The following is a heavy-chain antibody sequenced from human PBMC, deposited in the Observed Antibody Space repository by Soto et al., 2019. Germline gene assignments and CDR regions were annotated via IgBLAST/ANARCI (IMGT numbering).Heavy chain of an antibody. Sequence: PGESLKISCRTSGYRFTSYWIAWVRQMPGKGLEWMGIIFPGDSDTRYSPSFQAQVTISADRSTSTVFLQWASLKASDTAVYFCARKDKSGYFNWFDPWGQGTLVTVSS. V-gene: IGHV5-51*01. CDR2: IFPGDSDT. D-gene: IGHD3-22*01. J-gene: IGHJ5*02. CDR3: ARKDKSGYFNWFDP. CDR1: GYRFTSYW.